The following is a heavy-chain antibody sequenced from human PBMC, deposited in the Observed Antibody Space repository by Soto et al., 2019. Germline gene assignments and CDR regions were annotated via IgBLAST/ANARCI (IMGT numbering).Heavy chain of an antibody. CDR2: IIPIFGTA. CDR3: AYIAVAGDAEYFQH. CDR1: GGTFSSYA. D-gene: IGHD6-19*01. Sequence: QVQLVQSGAEVKKPGSSVKVSCKASGGTFSSYAISWVRQAPGQGLEWMGGIIPIFGTANYAQKFQGRVTITADESTSPAYMELSSVRSEDTAVYYCAYIAVAGDAEYFQHWGQGTLVTVSS. J-gene: IGHJ1*01. V-gene: IGHV1-69*12.